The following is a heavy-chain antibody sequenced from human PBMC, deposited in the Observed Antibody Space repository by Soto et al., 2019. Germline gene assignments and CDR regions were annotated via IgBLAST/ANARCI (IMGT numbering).Heavy chain of an antibody. CDR3: ARDPAP. CDR1: GGSISSGGYY. J-gene: IGHJ5*02. Sequence: QVQLQESGPRLVKASQTLSLTCTVSGGSISSGGYYWSWIRQHPGKGLEWIGYIYHSGSNYYNPSLRSQVTISADTSKNPFSLKLSPVTAADTAVYYCARDPAPWGKGTLVTVSS. V-gene: IGHV4-31*01. CDR2: IYHSGSN.